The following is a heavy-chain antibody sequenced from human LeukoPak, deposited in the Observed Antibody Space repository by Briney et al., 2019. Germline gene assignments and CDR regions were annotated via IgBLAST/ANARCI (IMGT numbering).Heavy chain of an antibody. CDR1: GYTFTGYY. CDR3: ARGIVGATSYFDY. D-gene: IGHD1-26*01. Sequence: ASVKVSCKASGYTFTGYYTHWVRQAPGQGLEWMGRINPNSGGTNYAQKFQGRVTMTRDTSISTAYMELSRLRSDDTAVYYCARGIVGATSYFDYWGQGTLVTVSS. V-gene: IGHV1-2*06. CDR2: INPNSGGT. J-gene: IGHJ4*02.